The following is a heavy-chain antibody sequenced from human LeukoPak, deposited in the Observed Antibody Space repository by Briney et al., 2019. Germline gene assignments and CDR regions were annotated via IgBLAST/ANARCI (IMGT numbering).Heavy chain of an antibody. D-gene: IGHD3-9*01. V-gene: IGHV1-24*01. CDR1: GYTLTELS. Sequence: GASVKVSCKVSGYTLTELSMHWVRQAPGKGLEWMGGFDPEDGETIYAQKFQGRVTMTEDTSTDTAYTELSSPRSEDTAVYYCASPQITLRYFDWLLDYWGQGTLVTVSS. CDR3: ASPQITLRYFDWLLDY. CDR2: FDPEDGET. J-gene: IGHJ4*02.